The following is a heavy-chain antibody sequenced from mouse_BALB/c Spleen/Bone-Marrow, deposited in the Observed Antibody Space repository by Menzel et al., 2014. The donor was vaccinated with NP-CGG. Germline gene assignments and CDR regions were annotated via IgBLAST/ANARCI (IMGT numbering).Heavy chain of an antibody. J-gene: IGHJ2*01. CDR1: GFDFGRYW. Sequence: EVQWVESGGGLVQPGGSLNLACVASGFDFGRYWMIWARQAPGKGLEWIGEINPGSSTINYSPSLKDKFIMSRDNAKNTLYLQMRKVRSEDTALYYCARLGYYGYHDNWGQGTTLTVSS. CDR2: INPGSSTI. D-gene: IGHD1-2*01. CDR3: ARLGYYGYHDN. V-gene: IGHV4-2*02.